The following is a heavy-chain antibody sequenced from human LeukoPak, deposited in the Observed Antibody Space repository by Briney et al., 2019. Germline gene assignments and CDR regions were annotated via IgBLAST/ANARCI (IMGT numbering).Heavy chain of an antibody. CDR3: ARDLIVVVPAAMLPYYYYGMDV. J-gene: IGHJ6*02. CDR1: GYTFTSYA. CDR2: INAGNGNT. D-gene: IGHD2-2*01. Sequence: GASVKVSCKASGYTFTSYAMHWVRQAPGQRLEWMGWINAGNGNTKYSQKFQGRVTITRDTSASTAYMELSSLRSEDTAVYHCARDLIVVVPAAMLPYYYYGMDVWGQGTTVTVSS. V-gene: IGHV1-3*01.